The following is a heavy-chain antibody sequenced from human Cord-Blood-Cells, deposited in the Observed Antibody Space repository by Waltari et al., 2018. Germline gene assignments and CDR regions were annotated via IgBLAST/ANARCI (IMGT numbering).Heavy chain of an antibody. CDR1: GFTSSSYE. D-gene: IGHD4-17*01. Sequence: EVQLVESGGGLVQPGGSLRLSCAASGFTSSSYEMNWVRQAPGKGLEWVSYISSSGSTIYYADSVKGRFTISRDNAKNSLHLQMNSLRAEDTAVYYCARGDYDYGDYFDYWGQGTLVTVSS. CDR3: ARGDYDYGDYFDY. J-gene: IGHJ4*02. V-gene: IGHV3-48*03. CDR2: ISSSGSTI.